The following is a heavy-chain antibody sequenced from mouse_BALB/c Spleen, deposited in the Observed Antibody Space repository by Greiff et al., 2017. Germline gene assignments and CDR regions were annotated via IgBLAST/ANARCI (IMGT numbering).Heavy chain of an antibody. J-gene: IGHJ3*01. V-gene: IGHV2-6-5*01. CDR1: GFSLTDYG. CDR3: AKHGNYGSSYPAWFAY. D-gene: IGHD1-1*01. CDR2: IWGGGST. Sequence: VQRVESGPGLVAPSQSLSITCTVSGFSLTDYGVSWIRQPPGKGLEWLGVIWGGGSTYYNSALKSRLSISKDNSKSQVFLKMNSLQTDDTAMYYCAKHGNYGSSYPAWFAYWGQGTLVTVSA.